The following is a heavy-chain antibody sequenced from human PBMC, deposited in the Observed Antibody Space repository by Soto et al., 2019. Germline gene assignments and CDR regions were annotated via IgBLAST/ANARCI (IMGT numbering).Heavy chain of an antibody. J-gene: IGHJ6*03. V-gene: IGHV3-23*01. CDR1: GFVFGNSA. CDR2: ITTSVTESNT. Sequence: EVQLLESGGRVIQPGGSLTVSCAASGFVFGNSAMSWVRQAPGKGLEWVSAITTSVTESNTFYADSVKGRFTISRDDSQNTLYLQMNSLRGEDTAVYYCTRLFATYYYYIDVWGNGTTVTVSS. CDR3: TRLFATYYYYIDV.